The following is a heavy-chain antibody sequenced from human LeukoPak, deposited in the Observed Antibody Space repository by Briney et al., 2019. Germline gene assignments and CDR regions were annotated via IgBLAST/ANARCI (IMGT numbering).Heavy chain of an antibody. D-gene: IGHD3-3*01. CDR2: ISDSGDTI. CDR3: ARIDFWMGMDV. Sequence: GGSLRLSCAASGFTFSTYAMNWVRQAPGKGLEWLSYISDSGDTINYADSVKGRFTISRDNAKNSLYLQMNSLRAEDTAVYYCARIDFWMGMDVWGKGTTVTVSS. V-gene: IGHV3-48*04. CDR1: GFTFSTYA. J-gene: IGHJ6*04.